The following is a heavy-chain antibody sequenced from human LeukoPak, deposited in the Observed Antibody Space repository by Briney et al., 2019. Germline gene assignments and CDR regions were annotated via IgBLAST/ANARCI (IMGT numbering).Heavy chain of an antibody. Sequence: GGSLRLSCVASGFTFSDSYMTWIRQAPGKGLEWISYISGSGGSLYYADSVKGRFTISRDNAKNSLFLQMNSLRAEDTALYYCSRLYTEPITLLRGGLYYYMDVWGKGTTVTVSS. V-gene: IGHV3-11*04. J-gene: IGHJ6*03. CDR3: SRLYTEPITLLRGGLYYYMDV. CDR1: GFTFSDSY. D-gene: IGHD3-10*01. CDR2: ISGSGGSL.